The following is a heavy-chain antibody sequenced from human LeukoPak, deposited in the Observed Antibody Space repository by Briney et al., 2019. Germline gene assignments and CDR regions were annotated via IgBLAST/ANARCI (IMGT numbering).Heavy chain of an antibody. CDR1: GYTFTSNY. V-gene: IGHV1-46*01. CDR3: ARGNGLWAPLSY. D-gene: IGHD3-16*01. J-gene: IGHJ4*02. CDR2: ISPSGGST. Sequence: GASVKVSCKAFGYTFTSNYMHWVRQAPGQGPEWMGVISPSGGSTTYAQKFQGRVTLTRDMSTSTDYLELSSLRSEDTAVYYCARGNGLWAPLSYWGQGTLVTVSS.